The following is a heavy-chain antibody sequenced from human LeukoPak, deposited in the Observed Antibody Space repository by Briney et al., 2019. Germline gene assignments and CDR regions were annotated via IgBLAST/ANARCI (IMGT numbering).Heavy chain of an antibody. Sequence: PSETLSLTCTVSGGSISSYYWSWIRQPPGKGLEWIGYIYYSGSTNYNPSLKSRVTISVDTSKNQFSLKLRSVTAADTAVYYCARVTYGDYAWDYWGQGTLVTVSS. J-gene: IGHJ4*02. V-gene: IGHV4-59*01. CDR3: ARVTYGDYAWDY. CDR2: IYYSGST. CDR1: GGSISSYY. D-gene: IGHD4-17*01.